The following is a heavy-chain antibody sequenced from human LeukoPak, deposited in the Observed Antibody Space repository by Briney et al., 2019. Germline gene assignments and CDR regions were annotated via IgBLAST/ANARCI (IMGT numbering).Heavy chain of an antibody. Sequence: GGSLRLSFAASGFTVSSNYMSWVRQAPGKGLEWVSVIYNSGSTDYADSVKGRFTISRDNSKNTLYLQMNSLRAEDTAVYYCARDPSGSMVRGVRTHYYVMDVWGQGTTVTVSS. J-gene: IGHJ6*02. CDR3: ARDPSGSMVRGVRTHYYVMDV. V-gene: IGHV3-53*01. D-gene: IGHD3-10*01. CDR2: IYNSGST. CDR1: GFTVSSNY.